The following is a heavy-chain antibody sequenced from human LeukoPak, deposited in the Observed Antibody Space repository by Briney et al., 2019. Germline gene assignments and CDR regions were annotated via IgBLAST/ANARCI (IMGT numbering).Heavy chain of an antibody. CDR3: ARDRQSRVVTSGAFDI. CDR2: IYYSGST. J-gene: IGHJ3*02. V-gene: IGHV4-31*03. Sequence: SVTLSLTCIVSGGSISSGGYYWSCIRQHPGRGLEWNGYIYYSGSTYYNPSLKSRVTISVDTSKNQFSLKLSSVTAADTALYYCARDRQSRVVTSGAFDIWGQGTMATVSS. D-gene: IGHD4-23*01. CDR1: GGSISSGGYY.